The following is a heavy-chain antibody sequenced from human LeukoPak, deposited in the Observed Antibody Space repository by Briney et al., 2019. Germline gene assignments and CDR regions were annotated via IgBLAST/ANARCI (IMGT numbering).Heavy chain of an antibody. D-gene: IGHD6-13*01. Sequence: GASVNVSCQASGYTFTSYGISWVRQAPGQGLAWMGWISAYNGNTNYAQKLQGRVTMTTDTSTSTAYMELRSLRSDDTAVYYCAREVGIAAAPAPLDYWGQGTLVTVSS. J-gene: IGHJ4*02. V-gene: IGHV1-18*01. CDR2: ISAYNGNT. CDR3: AREVGIAAAPAPLDY. CDR1: GYTFTSYG.